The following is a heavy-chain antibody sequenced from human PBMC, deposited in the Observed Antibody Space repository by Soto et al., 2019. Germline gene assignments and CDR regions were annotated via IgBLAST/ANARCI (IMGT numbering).Heavy chain of an antibody. J-gene: IGHJ6*02. CDR2: ISGGSSYI. CDR1: GFTFSSYS. CDR3: ARGKGMDV. V-gene: IGHV3-21*01. Sequence: EVQLVESGGGLVKPGGSLRLSCAASGFTFSSYSMNWVRQAPGKGLEWVSSISGGSSYIYYADSVKGRFTISRDNDKNSLYLQMNSLRAEAKAVYYCARGKGMDVWGQGTTVTVSS.